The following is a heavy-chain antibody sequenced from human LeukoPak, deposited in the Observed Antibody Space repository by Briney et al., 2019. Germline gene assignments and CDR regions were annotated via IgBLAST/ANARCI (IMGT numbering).Heavy chain of an antibody. J-gene: IGHJ1*01. V-gene: IGHV1-69*04. CDR2: SIPIYGIA. CDR3: ARWTPSLGDSSGYYYVGYFQH. D-gene: IGHD3-22*01. CDR1: GGTVISYA. Sequence: SVKVSCKASGGTVISYAIIWVRQAPGQGLEWMGRSIPIYGIANYEQKFQGRVTITADKTTSTAYMELTSLRSEDTAVYYCARWTPSLGDSSGYYYVGYFQHWGQGTLVTVSS.